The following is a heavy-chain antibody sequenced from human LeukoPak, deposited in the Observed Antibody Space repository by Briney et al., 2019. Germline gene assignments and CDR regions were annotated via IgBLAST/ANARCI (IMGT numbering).Heavy chain of an antibody. CDR2: ITDSGGDT. CDR1: GFTFSGYA. J-gene: IGHJ4*02. D-gene: IGHD6-6*01. V-gene: IGHV3-23*01. Sequence: GSLRPSCAASGFTFSGYAMSCVRQAPGKGLGWVLAITDSGGDTFHADSVKGRLTISRDNSKNALYLQMNSLRVEDTAVYYCVKGSSSSRPYDFDYWGQGTLVTVSS. CDR3: VKGSSSSRPYDFDY.